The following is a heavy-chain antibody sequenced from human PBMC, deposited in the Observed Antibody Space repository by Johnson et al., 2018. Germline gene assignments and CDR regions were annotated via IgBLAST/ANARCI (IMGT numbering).Heavy chain of an antibody. J-gene: IGHJ3*02. CDR1: GFTFSSYA. CDR2: ISYDGSNK. V-gene: IGHV3-30*04. Sequence: QVQLVQSGGGVVQPGRSLRLSCAASGFTFSSYAMHWVRQAPGKGLEWVAVISYDGSNKYYADYVKGRFTISRDNSKNTLYLQMNSLRAEDTAVYYCAKGMHWNYRDAFDIWGQGTMVTVSS. D-gene: IGHD1-7*01. CDR3: AKGMHWNYRDAFDI.